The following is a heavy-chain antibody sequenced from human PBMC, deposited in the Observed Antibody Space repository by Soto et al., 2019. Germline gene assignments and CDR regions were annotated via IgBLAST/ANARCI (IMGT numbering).Heavy chain of an antibody. CDR3: ASLATDWNDDARRYNHYMDV. CDR2: IYYTGTT. D-gene: IGHD1-1*01. Sequence: NPSGTLSLTCPVSGGSISISVNSWGWIRKPPGKGREWIGSIYYTGTTYYTPSLKSRVPSSVDTSKNQFPLKLSSVTAADTAVYYVASLATDWNDDARRYNHYMDVWGKGTTVTVSS. CDR1: GGSISISVNS. J-gene: IGHJ6*03. V-gene: IGHV4-39*01.